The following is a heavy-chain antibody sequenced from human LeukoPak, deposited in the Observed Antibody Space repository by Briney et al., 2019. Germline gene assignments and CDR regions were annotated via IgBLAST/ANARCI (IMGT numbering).Heavy chain of an antibody. CDR2: ISAYNGNT. D-gene: IGHD3-22*01. J-gene: IGHJ3*02. Sequence: GASVKVPCTASGYTFTSYGIGWVRQAPGQGLEWMGWISAYNGNTNYAQKLQGRVTMTTDTSTSTAYMELRSLRSDDTAVYYCARDAASAYYYDSSGYYQRRGDAFDIWGQGTMVTVSS. CDR1: GYTFTSYG. CDR3: ARDAASAYYYDSSGYYQRRGDAFDI. V-gene: IGHV1-18*01.